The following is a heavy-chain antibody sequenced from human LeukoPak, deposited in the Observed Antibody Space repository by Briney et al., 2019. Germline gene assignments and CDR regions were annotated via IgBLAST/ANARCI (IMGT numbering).Heavy chain of an antibody. Sequence: ASVKVSCKASGGTFSSYAISWVRQAPGQGLEWMGGIIPIFGTADYAQKFQGRVTITADKSTSTAYMELSSLRSEDTAVYYCAGVPDYVWGSYPVYYFDYWAREPWSPSPQ. CDR3: AGVPDYVWGSYPVYYFDY. D-gene: IGHD3-16*02. V-gene: IGHV1-69*06. J-gene: IGHJ4*02. CDR2: IIPIFGTA. CDR1: GGTFSSYA.